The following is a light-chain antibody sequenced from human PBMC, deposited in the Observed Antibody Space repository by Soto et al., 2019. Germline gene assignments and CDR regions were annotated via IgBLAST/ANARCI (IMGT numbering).Light chain of an antibody. CDR3: QQYDTNSRT. Sequence: DIRLTQSPSFLSASVGDRVTITCRASQGIRNDLAWYQQKPGKAPKLLMYDASSLERGVPSRFSGSGSGTEFTLTISSLQPDDFATYYCQQYDTNSRTFGQGTKVDIK. CDR1: QGIRND. J-gene: IGKJ1*01. V-gene: IGKV1-5*01. CDR2: DAS.